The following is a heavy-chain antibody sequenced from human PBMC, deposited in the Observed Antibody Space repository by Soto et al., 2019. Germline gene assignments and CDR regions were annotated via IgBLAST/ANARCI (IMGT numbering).Heavy chain of an antibody. Sequence: GGSLRLSCAASGFTFSSYAMSWVRQAPGKGLEWVSAISGSGGSTYYADSVKGRFTISRDNSKNTLYLQMNSLRAEDTAVYYCAKGGAFTWIQLWLLDYWGQGTLVTVSS. J-gene: IGHJ4*02. V-gene: IGHV3-23*01. CDR2: ISGSGGST. D-gene: IGHD5-18*01. CDR1: GFTFSSYA. CDR3: AKGGAFTWIQLWLLDY.